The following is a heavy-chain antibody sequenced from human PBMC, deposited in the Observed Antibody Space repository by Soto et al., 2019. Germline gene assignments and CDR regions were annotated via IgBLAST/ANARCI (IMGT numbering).Heavy chain of an antibody. CDR1: GGFLSESY. J-gene: IGHJ5*02. CDR2: INHVGGT. CDR3: VRIRYQLPSSVLWLDP. V-gene: IGHV4-34*01. Sequence: SETLSLTCAVYGGFLSESYWTWIRQPPGEGLEWIGEINHVGGTNYNPSLKSRVTMSVDTSQNQFSLRLISVTAADTAMYFCVRIRYQLPSSVLWLDPWGQGTPVTVSS. D-gene: IGHD3-16*01.